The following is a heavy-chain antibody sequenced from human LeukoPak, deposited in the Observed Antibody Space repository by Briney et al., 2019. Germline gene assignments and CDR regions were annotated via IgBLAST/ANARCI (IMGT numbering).Heavy chain of an antibody. J-gene: IGHJ4*02. CDR1: GITIRNYG. Sequence: GGTLRLSCAASGITIRNYGMTWVRQAPGKGLECVSTISNDGRNIHYADSVKGRFTIFRDNSKNTLYLQMGSLRVEDMAVYYCAKGGSGLGYFDYWGLGTLVTVSS. V-gene: IGHV3-64*02. D-gene: IGHD3-3*01. CDR2: ISNDGRNI. CDR3: AKGGSGLGYFDY.